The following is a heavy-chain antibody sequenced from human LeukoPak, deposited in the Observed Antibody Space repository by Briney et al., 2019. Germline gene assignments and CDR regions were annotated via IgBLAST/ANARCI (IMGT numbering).Heavy chain of an antibody. CDR1: GFTFSNFW. J-gene: IGHJ4*02. CDR2: IDTDRTGT. D-gene: IGHD2-21*01. CDR3: TRDAAYCGGDCYLFDY. Sequence: GGSLRLSCVASGFTFSNFWMHWVRQVPGKGLVWVSRIDTDRTGTNYADSVKGRFTISRDNAKNTLYLRMNSLRAEDTAVYYCTRDAAYCGGDCYLFDYWGQGILVTVSS. V-gene: IGHV3-74*01.